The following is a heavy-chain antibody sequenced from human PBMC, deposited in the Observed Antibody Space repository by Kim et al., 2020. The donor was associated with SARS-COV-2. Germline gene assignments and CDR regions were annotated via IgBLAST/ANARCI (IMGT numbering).Heavy chain of an antibody. CDR1: GASFSGYY. CDR3: AKGRPRITMVRGVISAFDF. CDR2: INHSGST. Sequence: SETLSLTCAVYGASFSGYYWSWIRQPPGKGLEWIGEINHSGSTNYNPSLKSRVTISVDTSKNQFSLKLSSVTAADTAVYYCAKGRPRITMVRGVISAFDFWGQGTMVTVSS. D-gene: IGHD3-10*01. V-gene: IGHV4-34*01. J-gene: IGHJ3*01.